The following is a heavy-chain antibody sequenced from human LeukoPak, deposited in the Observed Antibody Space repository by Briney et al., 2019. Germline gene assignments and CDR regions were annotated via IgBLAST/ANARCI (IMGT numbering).Heavy chain of an antibody. CDR2: ISAYNGNT. D-gene: IGHD3-3*01. CDR1: GYTFTSYG. V-gene: IGHV1-18*01. Sequence: GASVKVSCKASGYTFTSYGISWVRQAPGQGLEWMGWISAYNGNTNYAQKLQGRDTMTTDTSTSTAYMELRSLRSEDTAVYYCASSKYYDFWSGYSRFDPWGQGTLVTVSS. J-gene: IGHJ5*02. CDR3: ASSKYYDFWSGYSRFDP.